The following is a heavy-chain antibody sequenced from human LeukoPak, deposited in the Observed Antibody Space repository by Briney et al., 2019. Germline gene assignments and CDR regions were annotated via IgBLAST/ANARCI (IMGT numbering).Heavy chain of an antibody. J-gene: IGHJ4*02. D-gene: IGHD6-19*01. CDR3: ATQFWWAAVGDTVLDD. CDR2: IKEDGSEK. Sequence: GGSLRLSCAASGFTFGSYWMRWVRQAPGKGLEGVANIKEDGSEKYYVDSVKGRFTISRDNAKNSLYLQMNSLRAEDTAVYCCATQFWWAAVGDTVLDDWGQGTLVTVSS. CDR1: GFTFGSYW. V-gene: IGHV3-7*05.